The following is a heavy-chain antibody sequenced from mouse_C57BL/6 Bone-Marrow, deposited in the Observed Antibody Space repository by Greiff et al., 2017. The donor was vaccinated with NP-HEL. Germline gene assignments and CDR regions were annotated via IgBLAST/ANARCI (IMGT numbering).Heavy chain of an antibody. V-gene: IGHV1-15*01. Sequence: QVQLQQSGAELVRPGASVTLSCKASGYTFTDYEMHWVKQTPVHGLEWIGAIDPETGGTAYNQKFKGKAILTADKSSSTAYMELRSLTSEDSAVYYCTRDYYGNRYYYAMDYWGQGTSVTVSS. D-gene: IGHD1-1*01. J-gene: IGHJ4*01. CDR3: TRDYYGNRYYYAMDY. CDR2: IDPETGGT. CDR1: GYTFTDYE.